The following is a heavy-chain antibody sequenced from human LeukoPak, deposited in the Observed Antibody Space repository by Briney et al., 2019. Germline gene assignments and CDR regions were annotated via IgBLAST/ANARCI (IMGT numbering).Heavy chain of an antibody. CDR3: ASDQGITMIVVGPVNAFDF. D-gene: IGHD3-22*01. CDR1: GYTFTSYG. V-gene: IGHV1-18*01. J-gene: IGHJ3*01. Sequence: ASVKVSCKASGYTFTSYGISWVRQAPGQGLEWMGWISAYNGKTNNAQKLQGRVTMTTDTSTSTAYMELRSVRSEDRAVYYCASDQGITMIVVGPVNAFDFWGQGTMVTVSS. CDR2: ISAYNGKT.